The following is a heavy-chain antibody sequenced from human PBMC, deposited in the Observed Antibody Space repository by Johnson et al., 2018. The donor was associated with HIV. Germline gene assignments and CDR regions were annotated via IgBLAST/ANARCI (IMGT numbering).Heavy chain of an antibody. CDR1: GFSVDDYG. J-gene: IGHJ3*02. V-gene: IGHV3-20*04. CDR2: VNWNGVST. CDR3: TTHSGYESDAFDI. D-gene: IGHD5-12*01. Sequence: VQLVESGGGVVRPGGSLRLSCEGSGFSVDDYGMSWVRQAPGTGLAWVSGVNWNGVSTNYADSVKGRFTISRDNSKNTLYLQMNSLRAEDTAVYYCTTHSGYESDAFDIWGQGTMVTVSS.